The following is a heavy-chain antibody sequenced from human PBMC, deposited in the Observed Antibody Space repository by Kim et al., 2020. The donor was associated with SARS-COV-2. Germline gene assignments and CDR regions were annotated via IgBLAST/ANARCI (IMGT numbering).Heavy chain of an antibody. V-gene: IGHV3-53*01. J-gene: IGHJ4*02. CDR2: IYSGGST. CDR3: ARGHPTGELRAGPFDY. Sequence: GGSLRLSCAASGFTVSSNYMSWVRQAPGKGLEWVSVIYSGGSTYYADSVKGRFTISRDNSKNTLYLQMNSLRAEDTAVYYCARGHPTGELRAGPFDYWGQGTLVTVSS. D-gene: IGHD1-26*01. CDR1: GFTVSSNY.